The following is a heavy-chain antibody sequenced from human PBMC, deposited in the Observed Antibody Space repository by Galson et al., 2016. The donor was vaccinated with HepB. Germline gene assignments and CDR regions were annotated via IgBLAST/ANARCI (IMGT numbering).Heavy chain of an antibody. V-gene: IGHV3-23*01. J-gene: IGHJ4*02. CDR3: AKERLVRRIFDH. Sequence: SLRLSCAASGFVFSNFGLSWVRPAPRTGLEWVASISTRRTTYYSDSVQGRFTISRDNSNNTLYLQMNGLRAEDTAVYYCAKERLVRRIFDHWGQGTLLTVSS. CDR2: ISTRRTT. CDR1: GFVFSNFG. D-gene: IGHD1-1*01.